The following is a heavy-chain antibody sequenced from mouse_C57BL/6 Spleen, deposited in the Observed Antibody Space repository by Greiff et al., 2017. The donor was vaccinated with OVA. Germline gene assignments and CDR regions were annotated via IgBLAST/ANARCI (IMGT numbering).Heavy chain of an antibody. CDR2: IDPSDSYT. J-gene: IGHJ4*01. CDR1: GYTFTSYW. V-gene: IGHV1-50*01. CDR3: ARRYYDYGNYAMDY. Sequence: QVQLQQPGAELVKPGASVKLSCKASGYTFTSYWMQWVKQRPGQGLEWIGEIDPSDSYTNYNQKFKGKATLTVDTSSSTAYMQLSSLTSEDSAVYYCARRYYDYGNYAMDYWGQGTSVTVSS. D-gene: IGHD2-4*01.